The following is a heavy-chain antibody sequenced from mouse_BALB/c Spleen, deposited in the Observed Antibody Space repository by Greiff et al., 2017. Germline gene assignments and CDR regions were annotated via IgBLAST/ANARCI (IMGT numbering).Heavy chain of an antibody. CDR2: INPSNGGT. V-gene: IGHV1S81*02. CDR1: GYTFTSYY. J-gene: IGHJ3*01. Sequence: QVQLQQSGADLVKPGASVKLSCKASGYTFTSYYMYWVKQRPGQGLEWIGEINPSNGGTNFNAKFKSKATLTVDKSSSTAYMQLSSLTSEDSAVYYGTRLDYCGSSVFAYWGQGTLVTVSA. CDR3: TRLDYCGSSVFAY. D-gene: IGHD1-1*01.